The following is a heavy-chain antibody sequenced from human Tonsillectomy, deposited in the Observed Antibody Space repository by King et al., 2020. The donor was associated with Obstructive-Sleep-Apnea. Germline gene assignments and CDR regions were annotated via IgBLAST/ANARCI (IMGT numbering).Heavy chain of an antibody. D-gene: IGHD3-22*01. CDR2: IYYSGST. CDR1: GGSISSYS. Sequence: QLQESGPGLVKPSETLSLTCTVSGGSISSYSWSWIRQPPGKGLEWIGYIYYSGSTNYNPSLKSRVSISVDTSKNQFSLKLSSLTAADTAVYYCARISTRKSGFPLDYWGQGTLVTVSS. CDR3: ARISTRKSGFPLDY. J-gene: IGHJ4*02. V-gene: IGHV4-59*08.